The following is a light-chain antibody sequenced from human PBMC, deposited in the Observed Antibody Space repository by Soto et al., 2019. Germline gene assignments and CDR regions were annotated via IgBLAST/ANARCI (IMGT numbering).Light chain of an antibody. CDR2: GAS. V-gene: IGKV3-20*01. J-gene: IGKJ1*01. CDR3: QQYGGSPRT. CDR1: QSINSF. Sequence: EIVLTQSPGTLSLSPGEGATLSCRASQSINSFLAWYQQRRGQAPRLLIHGASNRATGIPDRFSGSGSGTDFTLTISRLEHEDFEVYYCQQYGGSPRTFGQGTKVDIK.